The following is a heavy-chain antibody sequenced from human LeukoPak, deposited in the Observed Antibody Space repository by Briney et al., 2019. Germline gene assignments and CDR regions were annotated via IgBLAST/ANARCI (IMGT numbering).Heavy chain of an antibody. CDR3: VRDPNLIGIIDI. CDR2: IRTSGDST. D-gene: IGHD2-21*01. CDR1: GFTLSSYA. V-gene: IGHV3-23*01. Sequence: GGSLRLSCAASGFTLSSYAMSWVRQAPAKGLEWVAAIRTSGDSTYYADSVKGRFTIFRGNSKKMLSLQMSSLRAEDTAVYYCVRDPNLIGIIDIWGQGTKVTVSS. J-gene: IGHJ3*02.